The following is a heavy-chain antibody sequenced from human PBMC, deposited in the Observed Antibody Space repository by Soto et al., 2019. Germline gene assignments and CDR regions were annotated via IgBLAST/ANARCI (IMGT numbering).Heavy chain of an antibody. J-gene: IGHJ4*02. V-gene: IGHV1-18*04. Sequence: ASVKVCCKASGYTFTSYGISWVQQAPGQGVERMGWFSAYNGNTNYAQKLQGRVTMTTDTSTRTAYMELRRLRADDTAVYYCAREAYVWGRYLINLDSWGQGTMVTVYS. D-gene: IGHD3-16*02. CDR3: AREAYVWGRYLINLDS. CDR1: GYTFTSYG. CDR2: FSAYNGNT.